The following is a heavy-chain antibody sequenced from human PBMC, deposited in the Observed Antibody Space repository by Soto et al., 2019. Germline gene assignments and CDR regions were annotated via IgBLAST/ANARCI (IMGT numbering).Heavy chain of an antibody. J-gene: IGHJ4*02. D-gene: IGHD3-16*01. CDR3: VRVTEPRGWGAFDY. V-gene: IGHV3-74*01. CDR1: GFTFSGFW. CDR2: INGDGSVT. Sequence: EVQLVESGGGLVQPGGSLRLSCTASGFTFSGFWMHWVRQAPGKGLVWVSRINGDGSVTNYADSVKGRFTISRDNAKNTLYLQMNSLRVEDTAVYYCVRVTEPRGWGAFDYGGKGTLVTVS.